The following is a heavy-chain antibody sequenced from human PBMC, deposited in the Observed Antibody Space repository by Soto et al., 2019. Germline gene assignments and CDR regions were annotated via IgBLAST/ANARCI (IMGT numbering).Heavy chain of an antibody. CDR1: GGSFSGYY. V-gene: IGHV4-34*01. CDR3: ARAPRSSSSYYYYYGMDV. CDR2: INHSGST. Sequence: DTLSLTCAVYGGSFSGYYWSWIRQPPGKGLEWIGEINHSGSTNYNPSLKSRVTISVDTSKNQFSLKLSSVTAADTAVYYCARAPRSSSSYYYYYGMDVWGQGTTVTVSS. J-gene: IGHJ6*02. D-gene: IGHD6-6*01.